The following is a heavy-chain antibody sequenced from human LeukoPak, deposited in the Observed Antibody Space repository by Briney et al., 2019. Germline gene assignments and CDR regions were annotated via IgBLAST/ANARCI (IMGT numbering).Heavy chain of an antibody. J-gene: IGHJ5*02. CDR3: ARRPGGFDP. V-gene: IGHV4-30-4*08. CDR2: IYHSGIA. Sequence: SETLSLTCTVSGDSITSGDYYWSWIRQPPGKGLEWIGYIYHSGIAYYHPSLKSRASISVDTSKNQFSLNLTSVTAADTAVYYCARRPGGFDPWGQGTLVTVSS. CDR1: GDSITSGDYY. D-gene: IGHD1-14*01.